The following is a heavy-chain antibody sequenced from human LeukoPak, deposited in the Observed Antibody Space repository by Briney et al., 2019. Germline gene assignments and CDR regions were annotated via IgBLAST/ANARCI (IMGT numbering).Heavy chain of an antibody. CDR3: ARGQYYYDSSGYSDY. J-gene: IGHJ4*02. CDR2: IYYSGST. D-gene: IGHD3-22*01. CDR1: GGSISSYY. V-gene: IGHV4-59*12. Sequence: SETLSLTCTVSGGSISSYYWSWIRQPPGKGLEWIGYIYYSGSTYYNPSLKSRVTISVDTSKNQFSLKLSSVTAADTAVYYCARGQYYYDSSGYSDYWGQGTLVTVSS.